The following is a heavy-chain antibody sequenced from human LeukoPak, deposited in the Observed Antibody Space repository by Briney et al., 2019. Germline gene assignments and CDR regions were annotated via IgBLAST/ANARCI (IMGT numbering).Heavy chain of an antibody. D-gene: IGHD4-17*01. CDR2: ISDDGRDK. V-gene: IGHV3-30*18. CDR3: AKRPSDYGDYVTYFDY. CDR1: GFSVISYG. J-gene: IGHJ4*02. Sequence: GGSLRLSCAASGFSVISYGMHWVRQAPGKGLEWVGVISDDGRDKKYADSVKGRFTISRDNSKDTLYLQMNSLRDEDTAVYYCAKRPSDYGDYVTYFDYWGQGTLVTVSS.